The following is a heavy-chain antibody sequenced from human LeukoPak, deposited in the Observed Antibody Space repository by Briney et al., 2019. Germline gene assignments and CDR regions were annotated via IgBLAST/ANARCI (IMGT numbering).Heavy chain of an antibody. Sequence: GGSLRLSCAASGFTFSSYAMSWVRLAPGKGLEWASAISGSGGSTYYADSVKGRFTISRDNSRNTLYLQMNSLRAEDTAVYYCAKDKHYYYDSGGYYYFDYWGQGTLVTVSS. CDR3: AKDKHYYYDSGGYYYFDY. CDR2: ISGSGGST. CDR1: GFTFSSYA. D-gene: IGHD3-22*01. V-gene: IGHV3-23*01. J-gene: IGHJ4*02.